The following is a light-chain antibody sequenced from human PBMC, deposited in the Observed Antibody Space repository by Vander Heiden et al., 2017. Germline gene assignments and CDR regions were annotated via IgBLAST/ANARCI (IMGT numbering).Light chain of an antibody. V-gene: IGKV4-1*01. CDR3: QQYYSTPQT. Sequence: DIMMTQSPDSLAVSLGERATINCKSSQSVLYSSNNKNYLAWYQQKPGQPPKLLIYWASTRESGVPDRFSGSGSGTDFTLTISSLQAEDAAVYYCQQYYSTPQTFGQGTKLEIK. J-gene: IGKJ2*01. CDR2: WAS. CDR1: QSVLYSSNNKNY.